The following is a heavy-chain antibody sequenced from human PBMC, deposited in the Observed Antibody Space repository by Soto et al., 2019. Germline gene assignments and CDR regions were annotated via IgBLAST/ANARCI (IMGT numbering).Heavy chain of an antibody. D-gene: IGHD3-22*01. V-gene: IGHV1-18*01. CDR2: ISTYNGNT. CDR3: ARGPTDYYDNSGDYFLDY. Sequence: QVQLVQSGAEVKKPGASVKVSCKASGYTFTTYGMSWVRQAHGQGLGWMGWISTYNGNTKYAERLQGRVTMTTDTTRGIAYMELRSLRSDDTPVYYCARGPTDYYDNSGDYFLDYLGQGTLVTVSS. J-gene: IGHJ4*02. CDR1: GYTFTTYG.